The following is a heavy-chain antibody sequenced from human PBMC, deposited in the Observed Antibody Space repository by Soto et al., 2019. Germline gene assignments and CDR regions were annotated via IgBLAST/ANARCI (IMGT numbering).Heavy chain of an antibody. J-gene: IGHJ6*02. D-gene: IGHD3-3*01. CDR2: IWYDGSNK. CDR1: GFTFSSYG. V-gene: IGHV3-33*01. CDR3: ARMSYDFWSGYYEEFDYYYYGMDV. Sequence: GGSLRLSCAASGFTFSSYGMHWVRQAPGKGLEWVAVIWYDGSNKYYADSVKGRFTISRDNSKNTLYLQMNSLRAEDTAVYYCARMSYDFWSGYYEEFDYYYYGMDVWGQGTTVTVSS.